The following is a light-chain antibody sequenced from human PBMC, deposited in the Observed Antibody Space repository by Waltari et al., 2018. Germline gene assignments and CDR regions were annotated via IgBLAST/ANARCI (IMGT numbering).Light chain of an antibody. CDR2: SNN. V-gene: IGLV1-44*01. J-gene: IGLJ3*02. Sequence: QSVLTPPPSPSATPGQRVTIPCSGSGATLGSNTVALYQQLPGTATKLLMYSNNERPSGVPDRFSGSKSGTSASLAISGLQSEDEAEYYCAAWDDSLNSPVFGGGSKLTVL. CDR3: AAWDDSLNSPV. CDR1: GATLGSNT.